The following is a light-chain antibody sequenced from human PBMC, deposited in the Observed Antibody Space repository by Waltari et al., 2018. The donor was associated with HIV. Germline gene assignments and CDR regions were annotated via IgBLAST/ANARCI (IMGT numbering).Light chain of an antibody. CDR3: SSYTSSSSVV. J-gene: IGLJ2*01. CDR2: DVS. Sequence: QSALTQPASVSGSPGQSITISCTGTSSDVGGYNYVSWYQQHPGQAPKLMIYDVSKRPSGVSTRFSGSKSGKTASLTISGLQAEDEAYYYCSSYTSSSSVVFGGGTKLTVL. CDR1: SSDVGGYNY. V-gene: IGLV2-14*01.